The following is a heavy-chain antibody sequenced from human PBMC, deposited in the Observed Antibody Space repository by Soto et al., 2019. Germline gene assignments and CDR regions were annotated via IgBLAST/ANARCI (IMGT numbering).Heavy chain of an antibody. D-gene: IGHD6-13*01. J-gene: IGHJ6*04. Sequence: QVQLVQSGAELKKPGASVKVSCKASGYTFTNYGISWVRQAPGQGLEWMGWINTYHGNTKYAQKLQGRVTMTKDTPTSTAYMELTSLRSDDTAVYYCARSPVYSASWGYFYYGMKIWGKGTTVIVSS. CDR2: INTYHGNT. CDR3: ARSPVYSASWGYFYYGMKI. CDR1: GYTFTNYG. V-gene: IGHV1-18*01.